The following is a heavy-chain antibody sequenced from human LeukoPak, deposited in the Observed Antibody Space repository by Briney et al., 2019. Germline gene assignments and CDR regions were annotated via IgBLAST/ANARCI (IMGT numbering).Heavy chain of an antibody. Sequence: PGGSLRLSCAASGFTFSSYAMHWVRQAPGKGLEWVAVISYDGSNRYYADSVKGRFTISRDNSKNTLYLQMNSLRAEDTAVYYCARDIEAEFGVVITSYYYMDVWGKGTTVTVSS. D-gene: IGHD3-3*01. CDR1: GFTFSSYA. J-gene: IGHJ6*03. V-gene: IGHV3-30-3*01. CDR2: ISYDGSNR. CDR3: ARDIEAEFGVVITSYYYMDV.